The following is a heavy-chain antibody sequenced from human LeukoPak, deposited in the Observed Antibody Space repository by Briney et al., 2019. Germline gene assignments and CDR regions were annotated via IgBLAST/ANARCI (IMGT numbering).Heavy chain of an antibody. CDR2: IRSKANSYAT. D-gene: IGHD5-18*01. J-gene: IGHJ4*02. CDR3: IRLVDTAMSDYDY. CDR1: GFIVSSNY. Sequence: PGGSLRLSCAASGFIVSSNYMSWVRQAPGKGLEWVGRIRSKANSYATAYAASVKGRFTISRDDSKNTAYLQMNSLKTEDTAVYYCIRLVDTAMSDYDYWGQGTLVTVSS. V-gene: IGHV3-73*01.